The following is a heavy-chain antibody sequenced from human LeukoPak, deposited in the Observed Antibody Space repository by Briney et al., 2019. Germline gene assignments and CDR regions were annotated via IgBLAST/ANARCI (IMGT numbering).Heavy chain of an antibody. Sequence: GGSLRLSCAASGFTFSSYSMNWVRQAPGKGLEWVSHITARGTAMFYADSVKGRFTISRDNAKNSLYLQMNSLRDEDTAVYYCASSGSYRFDYWGQGTLVTVSS. CDR2: ITARGTAM. V-gene: IGHV3-48*02. J-gene: IGHJ4*02. CDR1: GFTFSSYS. D-gene: IGHD1-26*01. CDR3: ASSGSYRFDY.